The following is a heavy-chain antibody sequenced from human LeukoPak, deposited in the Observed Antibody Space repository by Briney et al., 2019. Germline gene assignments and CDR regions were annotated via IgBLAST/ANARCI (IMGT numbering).Heavy chain of an antibody. V-gene: IGHV4-4*02. J-gene: IGHJ6*03. Sequence: NPSGTLSLTCAVSGGSISSRNWWSWVRQSPGKGLEWIGEIYHSGSTNYNPSLRSRVTISVDKSKNQLSLKLSSVTAADTAMYYCARVSTSSGWYLHGYMDVWGKGTTVTVSS. CDR3: ARVSTSSGWYLHGYMDV. D-gene: IGHD6-19*01. CDR2: IYHSGST. CDR1: GGSISSRNW.